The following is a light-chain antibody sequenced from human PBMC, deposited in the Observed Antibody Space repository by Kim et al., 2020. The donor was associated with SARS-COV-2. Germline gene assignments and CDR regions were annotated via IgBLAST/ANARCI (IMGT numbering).Light chain of an antibody. CDR2: DVN. Sequence: QSALTQPASVSGSPGQSITISCLATSSDVGGHNYVSWYQQHPDKAPKLIIYDVNKRPSGVSYRFSGSKSGDSASLTISPLQTEDEADYYCTSYITRTTAYVFGTGTQLTVL. J-gene: IGLJ1*01. CDR3: TSYITRTTAYV. V-gene: IGLV2-14*03. CDR1: SSDVGGHNY.